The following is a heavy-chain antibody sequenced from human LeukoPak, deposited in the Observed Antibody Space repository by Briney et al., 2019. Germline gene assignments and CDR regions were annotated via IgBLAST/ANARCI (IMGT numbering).Heavy chain of an antibody. D-gene: IGHD3-9*01. CDR3: ARDRPYYDILTGYRGLFDY. J-gene: IGHJ4*02. Sequence: GSVQVSCQASGYTFTSYGISWVRPAPGQGLEWMGWIIAYNGNTNYAQKLQGRVTMTTDTSTSTAYMELRSLRSDDTAVYYCARDRPYYDILTGYRGLFDYWGQGTLVTVSS. V-gene: IGHV1-18*01. CDR1: GYTFTSYG. CDR2: IIAYNGNT.